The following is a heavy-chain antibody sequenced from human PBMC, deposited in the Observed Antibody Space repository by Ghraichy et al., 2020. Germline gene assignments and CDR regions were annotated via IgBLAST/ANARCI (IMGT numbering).Heavy chain of an antibody. CDR3: ARDGESLGYFDY. CDR1: GFTVSSNY. V-gene: IGHV3-53*01. CDR2: IYSGGTT. Sequence: GESLNISCATSGFTVSSNYMSWVRQAPGMGLEWVSVIYSGGTTYYADSVKGRFTISRDNSKNTLYLQMNSLRAEDTAVYYCARDGESLGYFDYWGQGTLVTVSS. D-gene: IGHD1-26*01. J-gene: IGHJ4*02.